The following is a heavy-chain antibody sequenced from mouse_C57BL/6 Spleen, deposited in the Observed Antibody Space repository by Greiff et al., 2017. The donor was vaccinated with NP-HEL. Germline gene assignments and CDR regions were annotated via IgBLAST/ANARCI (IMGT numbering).Heavy chain of an antibody. CDR1: GYTFTDYY. CDR3: ARSGFDY. V-gene: IGHV1-19*01. J-gene: IGHJ2*01. Sequence: VQLQQSGPVLVKPGASVKMSCKASGYTFTDYYMNWVKQSHGKSLEWIGVINPYNGGTSYNQKFKGKATSTVDKSSSTADMELNSLTSEDSAVYYCARSGFDYWGQGTTLTVSS. CDR2: INPYNGGT.